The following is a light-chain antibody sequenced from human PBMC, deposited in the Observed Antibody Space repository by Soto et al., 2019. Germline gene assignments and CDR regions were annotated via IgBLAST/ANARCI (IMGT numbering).Light chain of an antibody. CDR2: WAT. Sequence: DIVMTQSPDSLAVSLGERATINCKSSQSVLYSSNNKNYLAWYQQKPGQPPKLLIYWATTRESGVPDRFSGSGSGKDFTLTISSLQAEDVAVYYCQECYSTPPIFDPVTKVDIK. J-gene: IGKJ3*01. CDR1: QSVLYSSNNKNY. CDR3: QECYSTPPI. V-gene: IGKV4-1*01.